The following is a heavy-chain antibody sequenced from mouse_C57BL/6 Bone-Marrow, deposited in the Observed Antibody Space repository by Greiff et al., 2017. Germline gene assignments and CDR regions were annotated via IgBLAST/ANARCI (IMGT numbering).Heavy chain of an antibody. D-gene: IGHD2-13*01. Sequence: QVQLQQPGAELVRPGSSVKLSCKASGYTFTSYWMDWVKQRPGHGLEWIGNIYPSDSETHYNQKFKDKATLTVDKSSSTAYMQLSSLTSEDSAVYYCSGRYYDDSYAMDYWGQGTSVTVSA. CDR2: IYPSDSET. CDR1: GYTFTSYW. V-gene: IGHV1-61*01. J-gene: IGHJ4*01. CDR3: SGRYYDDSYAMDY.